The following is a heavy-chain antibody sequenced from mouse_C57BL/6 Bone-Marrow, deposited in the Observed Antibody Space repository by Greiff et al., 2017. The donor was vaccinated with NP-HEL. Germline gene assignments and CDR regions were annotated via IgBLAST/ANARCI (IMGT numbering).Heavy chain of an antibody. CDR3: ARNRDDYDDWYFDV. V-gene: IGHV2-9-1*01. CDR2: IWTGGGT. Sequence: VQLVESGPGLVAPSQSLSITCTVSGFSLTSYAISWVRQPPGKGLEWLGVIWTGGGTNYNSALKSRLSISKDNSKSQVFLKMNSLQTDDTARYYCARNRDDYDDWYFDVWGTGTTVTVSS. D-gene: IGHD2-4*01. J-gene: IGHJ1*03. CDR1: GFSLTSYA.